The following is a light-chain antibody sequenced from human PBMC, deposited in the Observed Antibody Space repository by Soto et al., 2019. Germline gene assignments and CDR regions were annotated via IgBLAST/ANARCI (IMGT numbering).Light chain of an antibody. CDR3: CSYAGSSSWV. J-gene: IGLJ3*02. CDR1: SSDIGCYNL. CDR2: EGS. V-gene: IGLV2-23*01. Sequence: QSVLTQPASVSGSPGQSITISCTGTSSDIGCYNLVSWYQQHPGKAPKFMIYEGSKRPSGVSNRFSGSKSGNTASLTISGLQAEDEADYYCCSYAGSSSWVFGGGTKLTVL.